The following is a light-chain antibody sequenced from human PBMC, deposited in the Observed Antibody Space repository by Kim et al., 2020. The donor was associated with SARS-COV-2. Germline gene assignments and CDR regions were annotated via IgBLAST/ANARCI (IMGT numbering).Light chain of an antibody. CDR3: NSRDSSGHHWV. J-gene: IGLJ3*02. CDR1: SLRSYY. CDR2: GKN. V-gene: IGLV3-19*01. Sequence: SSELTQDPAVSVALGQTVRITCQGDSLRSYYASWYQQKPGQAPVLVIYGKNNRPSGFPDRFSGSSSGNTASLTITGAQAEDEADYYCNSRDSSGHHWVFG.